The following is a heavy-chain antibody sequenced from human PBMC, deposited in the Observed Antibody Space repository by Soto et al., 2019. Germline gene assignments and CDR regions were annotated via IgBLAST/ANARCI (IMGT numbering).Heavy chain of an antibody. V-gene: IGHV3-23*01. J-gene: IGHJ5*02. CDR2: ISASGGST. D-gene: IGHD2-21*02. Sequence: EVQLLESGGGLVQPGGSLRLSCAASGFTFSSYAMSWVRQAPGKGLEWVSTISASGGSTHYADSVKGRFTISRDNSKNTLYLQMNSLRAEDTAVYYWAKFYGGNSAHTYTSDPWGQGTLVTVSS. CDR3: AKFYGGNSAHTYTSDP. CDR1: GFTFSSYA.